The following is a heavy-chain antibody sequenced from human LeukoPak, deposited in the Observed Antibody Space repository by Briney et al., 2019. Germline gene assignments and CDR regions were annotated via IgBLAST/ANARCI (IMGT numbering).Heavy chain of an antibody. J-gene: IGHJ5*02. V-gene: IGHV3-30-3*01. D-gene: IGHD2-21*02. CDR2: ISYDGNNK. CDR1: GFTFSSYA. Sequence: GGSLSLSCAASGFTFSSYAMHWVRQAPGKGLEWVAIISYDGNNKFYADSVKGRFTISRDNSKDTLYLQINSLRGEDTAVYYCARASREGTENWCDPWGQGTLVTVSS. CDR3: ARASREGTENWCDP.